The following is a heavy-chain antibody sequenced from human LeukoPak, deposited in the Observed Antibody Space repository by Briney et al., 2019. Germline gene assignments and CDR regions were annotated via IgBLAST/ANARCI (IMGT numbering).Heavy chain of an antibody. J-gene: IGHJ4*02. CDR3: ARSSYDFWSGWYYFDY. CDR1: GFTFDDYA. V-gene: IGHV3-9*01. D-gene: IGHD3-3*01. Sequence: PGRSLRLSCAASGFTFDDYAMHWVRQAPGKGLEWVAGISWNSGSIDYADSVKGRFTISRDNSKNTLYLQMNSLRAEDTAVYYCARSSYDFWSGWYYFDYWGQGTLVTVSS. CDR2: ISWNSGSI.